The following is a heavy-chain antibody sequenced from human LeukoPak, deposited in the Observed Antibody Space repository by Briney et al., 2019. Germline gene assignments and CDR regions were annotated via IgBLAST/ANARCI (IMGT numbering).Heavy chain of an antibody. Sequence: GGSLRLSCAASGFTFYDYAMHWVRHAPGKGLEWVSGISWNGGSIVYADSVKGRFTISRDNAENSLYLLMNSLRAEDTALYYCAKDMEYYYSTGYFDYWGQGALVTVSS. V-gene: IGHV3-9*01. CDR3: AKDMEYYYSTGYFDY. CDR1: GFTFYDYA. D-gene: IGHD3-10*01. J-gene: IGHJ4*02. CDR2: ISWNGGSI.